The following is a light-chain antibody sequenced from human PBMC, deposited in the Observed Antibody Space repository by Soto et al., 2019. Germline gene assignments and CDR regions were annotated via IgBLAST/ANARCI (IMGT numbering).Light chain of an antibody. CDR1: SSNIGSNT. J-gene: IGLJ1*01. CDR2: SNN. Sequence: QLVLTQPPSASGTPGQSVTVSCSGSSSNIGSNTVTWYQQLPGTPPILLLYSNNLRSSGVPDRFSGSRSGTSASLAISGLQSEDEADYYCSSYTDSSNYVFGTGTKLTVL. CDR3: SSYTDSSNYV. V-gene: IGLV1-44*01.